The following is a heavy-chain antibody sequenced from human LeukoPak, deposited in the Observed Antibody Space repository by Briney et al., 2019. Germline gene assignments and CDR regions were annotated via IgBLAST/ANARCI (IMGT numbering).Heavy chain of an antibody. CDR3: ARVRTFDY. CDR1: GFTFSSYA. Sequence: TGGSLRLSCAASGFTFSSYAMHWVRQAPGKGLEWVAVISYDGSNKYYADSAKGRFTISRDNSKNTLYLQMNSLRAEDTAVYYCARVRTFDYWGQGTLVTVSS. CDR2: ISYDGSNK. D-gene: IGHD1/OR15-1a*01. V-gene: IGHV3-30-3*01. J-gene: IGHJ4*02.